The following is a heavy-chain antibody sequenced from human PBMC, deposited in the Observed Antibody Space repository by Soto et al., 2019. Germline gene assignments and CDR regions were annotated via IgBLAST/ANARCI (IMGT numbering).Heavy chain of an antibody. CDR1: GFTFSNNA. D-gene: IGHD3-3*01. Sequence: GGSLRLSCVGSGFTFSNNAMHWVRQAPGKGLEWVALISYDSSEIFYADSVKGRFTISRDNPENTLFLHINSPRADDTAVYYCAIARVADSSLDHWGQGILVTVSS. V-gene: IGHV3-30*01. CDR2: ISYDSSEI. J-gene: IGHJ4*01. CDR3: AIARVADSSLDH.